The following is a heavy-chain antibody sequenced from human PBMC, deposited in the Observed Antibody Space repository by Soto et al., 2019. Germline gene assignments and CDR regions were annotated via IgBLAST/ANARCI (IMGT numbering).Heavy chain of an antibody. CDR1: GFTFGDYW. CDR2: IKEDGSEK. Sequence: GGSLRLSCAASGFTFGDYWMTWVRQAPGQGLEWVANIKEDGSEKYYVDSLKGRFTISRDNAKNSLYLQMNSLRAEDTAVYYCARDGYCSSSRCYSDAFDIWGQGTMVTVSS. V-gene: IGHV3-7*03. CDR3: ARDGYCSSSRCYSDAFDI. J-gene: IGHJ3*02. D-gene: IGHD2-2*03.